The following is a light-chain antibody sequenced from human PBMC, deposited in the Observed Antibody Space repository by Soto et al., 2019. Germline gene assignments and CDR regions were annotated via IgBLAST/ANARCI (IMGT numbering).Light chain of an antibody. V-gene: IGKV1-39*01. CDR3: QQSYSTPWT. CDR2: AAS. Sequence: DTQMTHKRSSLSAAGEERRSRSCPASQSISSYLNWYQQKPGKAPKLLTYAASSLQSGVPSRFSGSGSGTDFTLTISSLQPEDFATYYCQQSYSTPWTFGQGTKVDIK. J-gene: IGKJ1*01. CDR1: QSISSY.